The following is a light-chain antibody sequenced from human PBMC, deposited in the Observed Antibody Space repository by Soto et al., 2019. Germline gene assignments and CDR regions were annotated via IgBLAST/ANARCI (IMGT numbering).Light chain of an antibody. CDR2: STS. CDR1: TGAVTSGYY. V-gene: IGLV7-43*01. Sequence: QAVVTQEPSLTVSPGGTVTLTCASSTGAVTSGYYPNWFQQKPGQAPRALIYSTSNTHSWTPARFSGSLLGGKAALILSGVQPDDEAEYYCLLYYGGAQPWVFGGGTKLTVL. CDR3: LLYYGGAQPWV. J-gene: IGLJ3*02.